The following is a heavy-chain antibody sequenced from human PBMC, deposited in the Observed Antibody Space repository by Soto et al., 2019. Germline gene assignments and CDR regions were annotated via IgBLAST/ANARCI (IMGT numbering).Heavy chain of an antibody. Sequence: GWLRLPCSASGFTFSSYAMSWVRQAPGKGLEWVSAISGSGGSTYYADSVKGRFTISRDNSKNTLYLQMNSLRAEDTAVYYCEKEERCLDWLPPSDPWGQGTLVTV. CDR3: EKEERCLDWLPPSDP. J-gene: IGHJ5*02. D-gene: IGHD3-9*01. CDR1: GFTFSSYA. V-gene: IGHV3-23*01. CDR2: ISGSGGST.